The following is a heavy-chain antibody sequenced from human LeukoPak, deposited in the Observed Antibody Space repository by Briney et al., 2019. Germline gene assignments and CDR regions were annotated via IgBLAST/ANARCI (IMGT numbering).Heavy chain of an antibody. Sequence: GGSLRLSCAASGFTFSNAWMSWVRQAPGKGLEWVSGISGSGGATYYADSVKGRFTISRDNSKDTLYLQMNSLRAEDTAVYYCARNSGYSSGWFDYWGQGTLVTVSS. D-gene: IGHD6-19*01. V-gene: IGHV3-23*01. CDR2: ISGSGGAT. CDR1: GFTFSNAW. CDR3: ARNSGYSSGWFDY. J-gene: IGHJ4*02.